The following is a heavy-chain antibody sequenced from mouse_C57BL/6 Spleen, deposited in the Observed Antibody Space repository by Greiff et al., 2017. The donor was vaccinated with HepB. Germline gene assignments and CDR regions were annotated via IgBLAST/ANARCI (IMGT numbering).Heavy chain of an antibody. D-gene: IGHD3-1*01. CDR3: ARRASPNY. V-gene: IGHV1-26*01. CDR2: INPNNGGT. CDR1: GYTFTDYY. Sequence: EVQLQQSGPELVKPGASVKISCKASGYTFTDYYMNWVKQSHGKSLEWIGDINPNNGGTSYNQKFKGKATLTVDKSSSTAYMELRSLTSEDSAVYYCARRASPNYWGQGTSVTVSS. J-gene: IGHJ4*01.